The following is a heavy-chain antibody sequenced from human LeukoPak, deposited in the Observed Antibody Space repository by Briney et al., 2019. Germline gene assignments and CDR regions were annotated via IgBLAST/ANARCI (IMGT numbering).Heavy chain of an antibody. V-gene: IGHV4-34*01. CDR1: GVSFSGYY. Sequence: SETLSLTCAVYGVSFSGYYWSWIRQPPGKGLEWIGEINHSGSTNYNPSLKSRVTISVDTSKNQFSLKLSSVTAADTAVYYCARGRRRFDYWGQGTLVTVSS. J-gene: IGHJ4*02. CDR2: INHSGST. CDR3: ARGRRRFDY.